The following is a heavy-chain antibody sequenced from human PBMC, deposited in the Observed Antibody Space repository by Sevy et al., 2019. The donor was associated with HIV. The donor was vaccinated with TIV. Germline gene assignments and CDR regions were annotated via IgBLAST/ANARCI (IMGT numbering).Heavy chain of an antibody. CDR3: GKVSIFGVGGFYDY. CDR2: ISGSGTST. Sequence: GGSLRLSCEASGFSFSTYAMTWVRQAPGKGLEWVSGISGSGTSTYYTDSVKGRFTISRDNSKNTVYLQMNNLRAEDTAVYYCGKVSIFGVGGFYDYWGQGTLVTVSS. CDR1: GFSFSTYA. J-gene: IGHJ4*02. D-gene: IGHD3-3*01. V-gene: IGHV3-23*01.